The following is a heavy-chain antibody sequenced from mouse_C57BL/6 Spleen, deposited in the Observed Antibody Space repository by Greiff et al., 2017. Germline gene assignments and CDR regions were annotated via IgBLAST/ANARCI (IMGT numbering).Heavy chain of an antibody. V-gene: IGHV1-18*01. D-gene: IGHD1-1*01. CDR1: GYTFTDYN. CDR3: AIYGSNPSYWYFDV. CDR2: INPNNGGT. J-gene: IGHJ1*03. Sequence: EVKLVESGPELVKPGASVKIPCKASGYTFTDYNMDWVKQSHGKSLEWIGDINPNNGGTIYNQKFKGKATLTVDKSSSTAYMELRSLTSEDTAVYYCAIYGSNPSYWYFDVWGTGTTVTVSS.